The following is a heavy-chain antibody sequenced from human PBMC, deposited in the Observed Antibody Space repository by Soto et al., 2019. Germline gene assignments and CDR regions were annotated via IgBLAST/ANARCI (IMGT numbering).Heavy chain of an antibody. V-gene: IGHV3-30-3*01. J-gene: IGHJ4*02. CDR1: GFTFSSYA. Sequence: QVQLVESGGGVVQPGRSLRLSCAASGFTFSSYAMHWVRQAPGKGLEWVAVISYDGSNKYYADSVKGRFTISRDNSKNTLYLQMNSLRAEDTAVYYCARADSGSYYNLHLRWGQGTLVTVSS. CDR3: ARADSGSYYNLHLR. CDR2: ISYDGSNK. D-gene: IGHD1-26*01.